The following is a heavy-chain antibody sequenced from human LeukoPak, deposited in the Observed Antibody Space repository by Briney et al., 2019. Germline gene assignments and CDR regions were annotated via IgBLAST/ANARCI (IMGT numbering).Heavy chain of an antibody. V-gene: IGHV4-30-4*08. CDR2: IYYSGST. D-gene: IGHD3-10*01. J-gene: IGHJ5*02. CDR3: ARVEGTMVRGVYWFDP. CDR1: GGSISSYY. Sequence: SSETLSLTCTVSGGSISSYYWSWIRQPPGKGLEWIGYIYYSGSTYYNPSLKSRVTISVDTSKNQFSLKLSSVTAADTAVYYCARVEGTMVRGVYWFDPWGRGTLVTVSS.